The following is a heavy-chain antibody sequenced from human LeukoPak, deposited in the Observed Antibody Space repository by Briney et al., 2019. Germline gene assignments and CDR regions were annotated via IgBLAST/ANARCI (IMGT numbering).Heavy chain of an antibody. J-gene: IGHJ4*02. D-gene: IGHD3-22*01. Sequence: SETPSLTCTVSGGSISSGDYYWSWIRQPPGKGLEWIGYIYYSGSTYYNPSLKSRVTISVDTSKNQFSLKLSSVTAADTAVYYCARDINSSGYIDYWGQGTLVTVSS. V-gene: IGHV4-30-4*01. CDR1: GGSISSGDYY. CDR3: ARDINSSGYIDY. CDR2: IYYSGST.